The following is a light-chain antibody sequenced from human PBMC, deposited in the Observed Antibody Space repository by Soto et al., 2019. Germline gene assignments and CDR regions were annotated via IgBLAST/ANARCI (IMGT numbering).Light chain of an antibody. Sequence: EIVLTQSPGTLSLSPGERATLSCRASQRVTSSYLAWYQQKPGQTPRLLIYDASSRATGIPDRFSGSGSGTDFTLTISRLEPEDFAVYYCQQYGSSPPSTFGQGTKLEIK. CDR1: QRVTSSY. CDR2: DAS. CDR3: QQYGSSPPST. J-gene: IGKJ2*01. V-gene: IGKV3-20*01.